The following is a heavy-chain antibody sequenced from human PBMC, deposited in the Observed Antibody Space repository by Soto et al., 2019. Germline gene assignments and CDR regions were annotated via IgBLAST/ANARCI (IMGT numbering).Heavy chain of an antibody. V-gene: IGHV3-23*01. D-gene: IGHD1-20*01. J-gene: IGHJ5*02. Sequence: GGSMRLTCAASALKIAKFAMNLVRHAPGQGLEWVSAISGGGSTTYYADSVKGRFTISRDNSRNTVHLQMNSLRAEDTAVYYCARDKGITGTTSWFDPWGQGTLVTVSS. CDR1: ALKIAKFA. CDR3: ARDKGITGTTSWFDP. CDR2: ISGGGSTT.